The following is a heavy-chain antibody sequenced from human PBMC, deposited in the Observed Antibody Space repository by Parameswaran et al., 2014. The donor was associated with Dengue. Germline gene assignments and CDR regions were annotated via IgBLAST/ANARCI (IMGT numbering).Heavy chain of an antibody. V-gene: IGHV5-51*01. J-gene: IGHJ6*03. CDR3: ARRVDRLPAASGYMDV. CDR2: IYPGDSDT. Sequence: WIRQPPGKGLEWMGIIYPGDSDTRYSPSFQGQVTISADKSISTAYLQWSSLKASDTAMYYCARRVDRLPAASGYMDVWGKGTTVTVSS. D-gene: IGHD2-2*01.